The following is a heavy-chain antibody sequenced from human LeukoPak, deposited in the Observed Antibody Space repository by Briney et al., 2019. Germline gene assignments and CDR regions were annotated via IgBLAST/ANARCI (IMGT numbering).Heavy chain of an antibody. CDR1: GGTSSSYA. CDR2: ITPIFGTA. D-gene: IGHD1/OR15-1a*01. J-gene: IGHJ5*02. Sequence: SVKVSCKASGGTSSSYAISWVRQAPGQGLEWMGGITPIFGTANYAQKFQGRVTITTDESTSTAYMELSSLRSEDTAVYYCARLSSSTTGWFDPWGQGTLVTVSS. V-gene: IGHV1-69*05. CDR3: ARLSSSTTGWFDP.